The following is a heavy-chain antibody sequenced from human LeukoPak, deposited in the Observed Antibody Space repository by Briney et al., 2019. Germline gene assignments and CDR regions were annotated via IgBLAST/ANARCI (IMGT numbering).Heavy chain of an antibody. V-gene: IGHV4-61*08. CDR3: ARLGNRGRIAVAGTYYYYYMDV. D-gene: IGHD6-19*01. J-gene: IGHJ6*03. CDR2: IYYTGST. CDR1: GGSISSGDYY. Sequence: PSETLSLTCTVSGGSISSGDYYWSWIRQPPGKGLEWIGYIYYTGSTNYNPSLKSRVTISVDTSKKQFSLRLSSVTAADTAVYYCARLGNRGRIAVAGTYYYYYMDVWGKGTTVTVSS.